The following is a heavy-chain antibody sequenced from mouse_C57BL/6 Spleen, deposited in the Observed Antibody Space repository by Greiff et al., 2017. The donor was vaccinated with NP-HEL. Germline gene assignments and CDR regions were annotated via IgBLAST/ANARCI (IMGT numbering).Heavy chain of an antibody. CDR1: GYAFTNYL. Sequence: QVQLQQSGAELVRPGTSVKVSCKASGYAFTNYLIEWVKQRPGQGLEWIGVINPGSGGTNYNEKFKGKATLTADKSSSTAYMQLSSLTSEDSAVYFCARSKTGTSFDYWGQGTTLTVSS. V-gene: IGHV1-54*01. CDR3: ARSKTGTSFDY. J-gene: IGHJ2*01. CDR2: INPGSGGT. D-gene: IGHD4-1*01.